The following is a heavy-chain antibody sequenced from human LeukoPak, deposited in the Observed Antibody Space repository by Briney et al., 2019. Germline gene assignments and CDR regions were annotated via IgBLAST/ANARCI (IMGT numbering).Heavy chain of an antibody. V-gene: IGHV3-48*03. D-gene: IGHD6-13*01. CDR1: GFPFSSYE. CDR2: ISSSGSTI. J-gene: IGHJ4*02. CDR3: ARGEQQLFPFDY. Sequence: GGSLRLSCAASGFPFSSYEMNWVRQAPGKGLEWVSYISSSGSTIYYADSVKGRFTISRDNAKNSLYLQMNSLRAEDTAVYYCARGEQQLFPFDYRGQGTLVTVSS.